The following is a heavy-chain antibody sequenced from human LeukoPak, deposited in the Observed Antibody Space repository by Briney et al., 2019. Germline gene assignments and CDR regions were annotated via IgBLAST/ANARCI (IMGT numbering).Heavy chain of an antibody. Sequence: GASVKVSCKASGYTFTSYDINWVRQATGQGLEWMGWMNPNSGNTGYAQKFQGRVTITRNTTISTAYMELSSLRSEDTAVYYCARAPTIAAVRRHYYMDVWGKGTTVTVSS. D-gene: IGHD6-13*01. J-gene: IGHJ6*03. CDR3: ARAPTIAAVRRHYYMDV. CDR1: GYTFTSYD. V-gene: IGHV1-8*03. CDR2: MNPNSGNT.